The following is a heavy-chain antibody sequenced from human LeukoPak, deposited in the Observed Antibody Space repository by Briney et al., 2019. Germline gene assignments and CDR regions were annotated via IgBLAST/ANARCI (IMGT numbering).Heavy chain of an antibody. Sequence: ASVKVSCKASGYTFTGYYMHWVRQAPGQGLEWMGWINPNSGGTNYAQKFQGRVTMTRDTSISTAYMELSRLRSDDTAVYYCARIWFGEFPAYYYYGMGVWDQGTTVTVSS. J-gene: IGHJ6*02. CDR1: GYTFTGYY. V-gene: IGHV1-2*02. CDR3: ARIWFGEFPAYYYYGMGV. CDR2: INPNSGGT. D-gene: IGHD3-10*01.